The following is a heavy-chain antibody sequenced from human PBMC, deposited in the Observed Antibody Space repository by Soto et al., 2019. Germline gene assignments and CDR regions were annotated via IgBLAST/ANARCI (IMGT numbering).Heavy chain of an antibody. CDR1: GGSISSGGYS. V-gene: IGHV4-30-2*01. Sequence: SETLSLTCAVSGGSISSGGYSWSWIRQPPGKGLEWIGYIYHSGSTYYNPSLKSRVTISVDTSKNQFSLKLSSVTAADTAVYYCARRYISSFDYWGQGTLVTVS. CDR3: ARRYISSFDY. CDR2: IYHSGST. J-gene: IGHJ4*02. D-gene: IGHD6-13*01.